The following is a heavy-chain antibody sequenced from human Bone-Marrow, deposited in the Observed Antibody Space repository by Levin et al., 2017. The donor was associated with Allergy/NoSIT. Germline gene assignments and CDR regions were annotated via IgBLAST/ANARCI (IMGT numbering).Heavy chain of an antibody. CDR1: GFTFSRSR. CDR3: ARGSMVFAPKGVGYGLDV. D-gene: IGHD2-8*01. Sequence: GGSLRLSCEVSGFTFSRSRMSWVRQAPGKGLEWVANVDQDGSEKNYEDSVKGRFTISRDDAKNSLYLHMNSLRVEDTAVYYCARGSMVFAPKGVGYGLDVWGLGTTVTVSS. V-gene: IGHV3-7*01. J-gene: IGHJ6*02. CDR2: VDQDGSEK.